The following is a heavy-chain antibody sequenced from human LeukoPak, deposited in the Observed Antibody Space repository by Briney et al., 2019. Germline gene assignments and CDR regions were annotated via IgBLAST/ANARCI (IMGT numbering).Heavy chain of an antibody. Sequence: GGSLRLSGAASGFTFDDYAMHWVRQAPGKGLEWVSGISWNSGSVGYADSVKGRFTISRDNAKNSLYLQMNSLRAEDTAFYYCAKVYGSGTYYYFDYWGQGTLVTVSS. J-gene: IGHJ4*02. V-gene: IGHV3-9*01. CDR1: GFTFDDYA. D-gene: IGHD3-10*01. CDR3: AKVYGSGTYYYFDY. CDR2: ISWNSGSV.